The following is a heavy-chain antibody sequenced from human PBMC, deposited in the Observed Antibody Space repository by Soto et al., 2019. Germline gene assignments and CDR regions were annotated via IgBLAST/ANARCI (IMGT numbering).Heavy chain of an antibody. D-gene: IGHD6-13*01. CDR3: ARDGGAAAEYYYGMDV. CDR2: INPSGGST. V-gene: IGHV1-46*01. J-gene: IGHJ6*02. Sequence: QVQLVQSGAEVKKPGASVKVSCKASGYTFTIYYMHWVRQAPGQGLEGMGIINPSGGSTSYAQKFQGGVTMTRDTSTSTVYMELSSLRSEDTAVYYCARDGGAAAEYYYGMDVWGQGTTVTVSS. CDR1: GYTFTIYY.